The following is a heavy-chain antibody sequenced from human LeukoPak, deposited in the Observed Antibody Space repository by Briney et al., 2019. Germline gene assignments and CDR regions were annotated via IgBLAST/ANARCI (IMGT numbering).Heavy chain of an antibody. CDR1: GFTFSSYG. V-gene: IGHV3-30*02. CDR2: IRCDGSNK. J-gene: IGHJ6*03. D-gene: IGHD2-2*01. CDR3: AKDPNIVVVPAAIPDYYYYYYMDV. Sequence: PGGSLRLSCAASGFTFSSYGMHWVRQAPGKGLEWVAFIRCDGSNKYYADSVKGRFTISRDNSKNTLYLQMNSLRAEDTAVYYCAKDPNIVVVPAAIPDYYYYYYMDVWGKGTTVTVSS.